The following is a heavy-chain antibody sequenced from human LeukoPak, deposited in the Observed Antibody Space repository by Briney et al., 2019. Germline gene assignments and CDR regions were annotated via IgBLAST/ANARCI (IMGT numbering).Heavy chain of an antibody. CDR1: GGSISSGSYY. CDR3: ARDTSIAARRRAFDI. D-gene: IGHD6-6*01. CDR2: IYTSGST. J-gene: IGHJ3*02. V-gene: IGHV4-61*02. Sequence: SETLSLTCTVSGGSISSGSYYWSWIRQPAGKGLEWIGRIYTSGSTNYNPSLRSRVTISVDTSKNQFSLKLSSVTAADTAVYYCARDTSIAARRRAFDIWGQGTMVTVSS.